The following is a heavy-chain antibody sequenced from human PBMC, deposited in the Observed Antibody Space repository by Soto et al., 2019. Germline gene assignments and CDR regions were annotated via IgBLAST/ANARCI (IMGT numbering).Heavy chain of an antibody. D-gene: IGHD6-6*01. V-gene: IGHV4-34*01. Sequence: PSETLSLTCAVYGGSFSGYYWSWIRQPPGKGLEWIGEINHSGSTNYNPSLKSRVTISVDTSKNQFSLKLSSVTAADTAVYYRARGGSSSAYYYYYYGMDAWGQGTTVTVSS. CDR3: ARGGSSSAYYYYYYGMDA. J-gene: IGHJ6*02. CDR1: GGSFSGYY. CDR2: INHSGST.